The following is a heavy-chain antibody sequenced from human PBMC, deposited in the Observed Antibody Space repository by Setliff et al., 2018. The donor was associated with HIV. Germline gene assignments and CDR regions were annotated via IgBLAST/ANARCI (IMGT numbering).Heavy chain of an antibody. V-gene: IGHV3-30*04. J-gene: IGHJ5*02. CDR3: VRVVTIFSTGPHFDP. Sequence: GGSLRLSCVVSGFTFRNYAMHWVRQAPGTGLQCMAVISPDGSSTMYADSVKGRFTISRDNAKNTVYLQMNSLRAEDTAVYYCVRVVTIFSTGPHFDPWGQGTLVTVSS. CDR2: ISPDGSST. CDR1: GFTFRNYA. D-gene: IGHD3-3*01.